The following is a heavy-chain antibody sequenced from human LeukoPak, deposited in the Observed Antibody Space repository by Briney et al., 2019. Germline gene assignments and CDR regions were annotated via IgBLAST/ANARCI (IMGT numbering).Heavy chain of an antibody. CDR2: IIPIIGTA. D-gene: IGHD1-26*01. J-gene: IGHJ4*02. CDR3: ARDVVGAYGTKALDD. V-gene: IGHV1-69*13. CDR1: GGTFISYL. Sequence: GASVKVSCKASGGTFISYLISWVRQAPGQGLEWMGGIIPIIGTADYIQKFQDRVTITADESTTTSYMELRSLRSDDTAVYYCARDVVGAYGTKALDDWGQGTLVTVSA.